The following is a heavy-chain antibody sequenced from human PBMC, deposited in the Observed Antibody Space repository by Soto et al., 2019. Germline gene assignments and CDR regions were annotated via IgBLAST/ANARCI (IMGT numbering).Heavy chain of an antibody. Sequence: ASVKVSCKASGYTFTSYDINWVRQATGQGLEWMGWMNPNSGNTGYAQKFQGRVTMTRNTSISTAYMELSSLRSEDTAVYYCARGRSGTIFGVVTSDYYMDVWGQGTTVTVSS. J-gene: IGHJ6*03. V-gene: IGHV1-8*01. D-gene: IGHD3-3*01. CDR2: MNPNSGNT. CDR1: GYTFTSYD. CDR3: ARGRSGTIFGVVTSDYYMDV.